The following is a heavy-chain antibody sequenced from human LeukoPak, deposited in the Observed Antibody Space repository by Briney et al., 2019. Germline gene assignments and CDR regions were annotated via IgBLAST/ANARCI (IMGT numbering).Heavy chain of an antibody. V-gene: IGHV4-61*01. CDR2: IHNSGST. J-gene: IGHJ4*02. CDR3: VRLSRMVAGGPFYFDY. CDR1: GGSVSSDSYY. D-gene: IGHD3-10*01. Sequence: PSETLSLTCIVSGGSVSSDSYYWNWIRLPPGKGLEWIAYIHNSGSTNYNPSLKSRVTISVDTSKNQFSLNLSSVTAADTARYYCVRLSRMVAGGPFYFDYWGQGTLVTVSS.